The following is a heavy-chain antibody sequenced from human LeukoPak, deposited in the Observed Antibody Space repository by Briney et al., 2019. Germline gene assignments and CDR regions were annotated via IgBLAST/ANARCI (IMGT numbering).Heavy chain of an antibody. V-gene: IGHV4-59*10. CDR2: MDTSGHT. J-gene: IGHJ5*02. CDR3: ARHWSHSVAQFGRSYWFDP. D-gene: IGHD2-15*01. Sequence: SETLSLTCAVYGGSFSGYYWSWIRQPAGKGLEWIGHMDTSGHTNYNSSLMSRVTMSVDTSKNQFSLRLTSVTAADTAVYYCARHWSHSVAQFGRSYWFDPWGQGTLVTVSS. CDR1: GGSFSGYY.